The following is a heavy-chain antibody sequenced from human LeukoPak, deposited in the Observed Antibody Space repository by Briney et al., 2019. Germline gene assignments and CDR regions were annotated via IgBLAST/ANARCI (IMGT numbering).Heavy chain of an antibody. CDR3: ARGPLGDYDFWSGYLNYYYMDV. D-gene: IGHD3-3*01. CDR2: INHSGST. CDR1: GGSFSGYY. V-gene: IGHV4-34*01. Sequence: KTSETLSLTCAVYGGSFSGYYWSWIRQPPGKGLEWIGEINHSGSTNYYPSLKSRVTISVDTSKNQFSLKLSSVTAADTAVYYCARGPLGDYDFWSGYLNYYYMDVWGKGTTVTVSS. J-gene: IGHJ6*03.